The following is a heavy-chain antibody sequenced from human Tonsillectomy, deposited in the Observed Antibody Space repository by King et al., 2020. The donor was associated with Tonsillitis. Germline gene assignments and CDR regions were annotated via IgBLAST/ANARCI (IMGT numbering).Heavy chain of an antibody. CDR1: GGTFSSYA. V-gene: IGHV1-69*01. Sequence: QLVQSGAEVKKPGSSVKVSCKASGGTFSSYAISWVRQAPGQGLEWRGGTIPIFGTSNYAQKFQGRVTITADESTSTAYMELSSLRSEDTAVYYCAIRTSLEWAPFDYWGQGTLVTVSS. J-gene: IGHJ4*01. CDR2: TIPIFGTS. D-gene: IGHD3-3*01. CDR3: AIRTSLEWAPFDY.